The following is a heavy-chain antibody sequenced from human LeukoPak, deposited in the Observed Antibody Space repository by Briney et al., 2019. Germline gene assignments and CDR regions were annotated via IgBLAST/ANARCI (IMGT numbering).Heavy chain of an antibody. Sequence: GESLKISCKGSGYSFTSYWIGWVRQMPGKGLEWMGIIYPGDSDTRYSPSFQGQVTISADKSISTAYLQWSSLKASDAAVYYCARLASIAARPVIYYYYMDVWGKGTTVTVSS. CDR1: GYSFTSYW. V-gene: IGHV5-51*01. CDR2: IYPGDSDT. CDR3: ARLASIAARPVIYYYYMDV. J-gene: IGHJ6*03. D-gene: IGHD6-6*01.